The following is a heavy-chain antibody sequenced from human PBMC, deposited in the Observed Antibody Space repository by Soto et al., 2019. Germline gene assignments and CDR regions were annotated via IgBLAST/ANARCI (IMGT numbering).Heavy chain of an antibody. D-gene: IGHD6-19*01. CDR3: AKSPYSSDHPSPVDYYYYGMDV. CDR2: IIPIFGTA. V-gene: IGHV1-69*13. CDR1: GGTFSSYA. J-gene: IGHJ6*02. Sequence: ASVKVSCKASGGTFSSYAISWVRQAPGQGLEWMGGIIPIFGTANYAQKFQGRVTITADESTSTAYMELSSLRSEDTAVYYCAKSPYSSDHPSPVDYYYYGMDVWGQGTTVTVSS.